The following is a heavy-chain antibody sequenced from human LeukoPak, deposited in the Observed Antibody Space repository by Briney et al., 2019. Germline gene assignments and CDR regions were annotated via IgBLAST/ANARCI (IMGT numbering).Heavy chain of an antibody. CDR1: GFSLSNARMG. J-gene: IGHJ3*02. CDR2: IFSNDEK. CDR3: ARIQDSSGPHHSCAFDI. V-gene: IGHV2-26*01. D-gene: IGHD6-19*01. Sequence: SGPVLVKPTETLTLTCTVSGFSLSNARMGVSWIRQPPGKALEWLAHIFSNDEKSYSTSLKSRLTISKDTSKSQVVLTMTNMDPVDTATYYCARIQDSSGPHHSCAFDIWGQGTMVTVSS.